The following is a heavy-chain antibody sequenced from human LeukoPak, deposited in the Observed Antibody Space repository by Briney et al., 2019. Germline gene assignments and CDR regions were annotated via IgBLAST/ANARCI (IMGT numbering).Heavy chain of an antibody. J-gene: IGHJ3*01. CDR3: GRDPNGDYVGAFDF. D-gene: IGHD4-17*01. CDR1: GFTFSSYA. Sequence: GGSLRLSCVGSGFTFSSYAMTWVRQAPGRGLEWVSSIRGSGDGTSYADSVKGRFTMSRDNSKNTLYRQMDSLRAEDTAMYYCGRDPNGDYVGAFDFWGQGTLVTVSS. CDR2: IRGSGDGT. V-gene: IGHV3-23*01.